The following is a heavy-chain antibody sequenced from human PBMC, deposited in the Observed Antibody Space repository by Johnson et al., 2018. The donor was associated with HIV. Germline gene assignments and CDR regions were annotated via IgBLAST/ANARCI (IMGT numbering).Heavy chain of an antibody. CDR2: ISSSGGRT. J-gene: IGHJ3*02. CDR1: GFTFSTYG. Sequence: VQLVESGGGVVQPGGSLRLSCAASGFTFSTYGMHWVRQAPGKGLEYVSAISSSGGRTYYANSVKGRFTISRDNSKNTLSLQMNSLRAEDTAVYYCAKDGGSVDAFDIWGQGTMVTVSS. D-gene: IGHD6-25*01. V-gene: IGHV3-64*01. CDR3: AKDGGSVDAFDI.